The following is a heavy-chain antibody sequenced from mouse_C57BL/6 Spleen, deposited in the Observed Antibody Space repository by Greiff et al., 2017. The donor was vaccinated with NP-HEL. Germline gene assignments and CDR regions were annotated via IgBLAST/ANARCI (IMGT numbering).Heavy chain of an antibody. Sequence: EVKLVESGGGLVKPGGSLKLSCAASGFTFSDYGMHWVRQAPEKGLEWVAYISSGSSTIYYADTVKGRFTISRDNAKNTLFLQMTSLRSEDTAMYYCATTYDGYYEDAMDYWGQGTSVTVSS. J-gene: IGHJ4*01. V-gene: IGHV5-17*01. CDR2: ISSGSSTI. D-gene: IGHD2-3*01. CDR1: GFTFSDYG. CDR3: ATTYDGYYEDAMDY.